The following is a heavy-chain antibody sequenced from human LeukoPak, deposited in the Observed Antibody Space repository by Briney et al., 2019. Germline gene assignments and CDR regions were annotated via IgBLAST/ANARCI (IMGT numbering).Heavy chain of an antibody. CDR1: GFTFSSYS. CDR2: ISYSGSMM. CDR3: ARDQYSGIDY. D-gene: IGHD1-26*01. J-gene: IGHJ4*02. Sequence: GGSLRLSCAASGFTFSSYSMNWVRQAPGKGLEWVSYISYSGSMMYYADSVTGRFTISRDNAKNSLYLQMNSLGAEDTAVYYCARDQYSGIDYWGQGTLVTVSS. V-gene: IGHV3-48*01.